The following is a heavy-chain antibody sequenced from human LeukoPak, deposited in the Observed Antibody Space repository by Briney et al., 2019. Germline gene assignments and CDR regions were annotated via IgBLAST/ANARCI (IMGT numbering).Heavy chain of an antibody. CDR3: AKAGLLRYFDWPADRYSMDV. J-gene: IGHJ6*03. CDR2: ISYDGSNK. CDR1: GFTFSSYA. Sequence: PGRSLRLSCAASGFTFSSYAMHWVRQAPGKGLEWVAGISYDGSNKYYADSVKGRFTISRDNSKNTLYLQMTSLRAEDTAVYYCAKAGLLRYFDWPADRYSMDVWGTGTPVTVSS. D-gene: IGHD3-9*01. V-gene: IGHV3-30-3*01.